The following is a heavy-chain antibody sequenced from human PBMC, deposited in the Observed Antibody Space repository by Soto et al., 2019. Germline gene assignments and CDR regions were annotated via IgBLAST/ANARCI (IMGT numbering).Heavy chain of an antibody. CDR1: GFTFSSYG. D-gene: IGHD3-10*01. Sequence: QVQLVESGGGVVQPGRSLRLSCAASGFTFSSYGLHWVRQAPGKGLEWVAVISYDGNTKFYADSVKGRFTISRDNSKNTLYLQMSSLRPEATAVYYCRNDYPQNITMVRVAYPTLGSMDVWGQGTTVTVSS. CDR3: RNDYPQNITMVRVAYPTLGSMDV. J-gene: IGHJ6*02. CDR2: ISYDGNTK. V-gene: IGHV3-30*18.